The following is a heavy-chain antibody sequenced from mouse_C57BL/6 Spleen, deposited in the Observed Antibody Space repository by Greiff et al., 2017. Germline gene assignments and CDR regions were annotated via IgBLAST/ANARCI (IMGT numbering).Heavy chain of an antibody. V-gene: IGHV1-26*01. CDR3: ASPPTMVTTSFAY. CDR1: GYTFTDYY. J-gene: IGHJ3*01. CDR2: INPNNGGT. Sequence: VQLQQSGPELVKPGASVKISCKASGYTFTDYYMNWVKQSHGKSLEWIGDINPNNGGTSYNQKFKGKATLTVDKSSSTAYMELRSLTSEDSAVYYCASPPTMVTTSFAYWGQGTLVTVSA. D-gene: IGHD2-9*01.